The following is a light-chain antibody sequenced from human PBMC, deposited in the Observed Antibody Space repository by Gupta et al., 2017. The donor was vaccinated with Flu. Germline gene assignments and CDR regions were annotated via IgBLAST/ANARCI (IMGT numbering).Light chain of an antibody. J-gene: IGKJ1*01. CDR3: QQYKTFWT. CDR1: QSISTW. Sequence: DIQMTQSPSTLSASVGDRVTISCRASQSISTWLAWYQQKPGKAPNLLIYKSSTLESGVPSRFSGSGSGTEFTLTITILQPEDFATYYCQQYKTFWTFGQGTRVEIK. V-gene: IGKV1-5*03. CDR2: KSS.